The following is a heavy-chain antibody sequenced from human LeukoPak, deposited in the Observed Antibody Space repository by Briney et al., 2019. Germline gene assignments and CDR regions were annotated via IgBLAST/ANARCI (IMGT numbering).Heavy chain of an antibody. J-gene: IGHJ4*02. CDR3: GRAFPPLRTSSAGDL. Sequence: GGSLNLSFSASGFPFNDYDMAWVRPAPGKGLEWVSSISGLSSHIYYGDSVKGRCSISRDNAKTSLYLQMNSLGAEDTAVYYCGRAFPPLRTSSAGDLWGQGTLVTVSS. V-gene: IGHV3-21*01. D-gene: IGHD3-16*01. CDR2: ISGLSSHI. CDR1: GFPFNDYD.